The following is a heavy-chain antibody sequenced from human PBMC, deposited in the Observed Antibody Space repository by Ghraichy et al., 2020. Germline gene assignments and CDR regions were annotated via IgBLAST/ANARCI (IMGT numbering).Heavy chain of an antibody. Sequence: GESLNISCVASGFTFSSYAMSWVRQAPGKGLEWVSAISGSGGSTYYADSVKGRFTISRDNSKNTLYLQMNSLRAEDTAVYYCAKGVLWFGELPLYAFDIWGQGTMVTVSS. CDR3: AKGVLWFGELPLYAFDI. D-gene: IGHD3-10*01. J-gene: IGHJ3*02. V-gene: IGHV3-23*01. CDR1: GFTFSSYA. CDR2: ISGSGGST.